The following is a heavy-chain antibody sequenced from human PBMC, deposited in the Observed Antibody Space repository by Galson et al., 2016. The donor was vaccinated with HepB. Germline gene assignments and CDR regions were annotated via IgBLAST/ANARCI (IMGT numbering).Heavy chain of an antibody. CDR3: AKDRCSVGNCHYDC. Sequence: ETLSLTCSVSGGAMRTFYWSWIRQSPGKGLEWIGYIYHSGTTYYNPSLKSRVTISIDTWNNKFSLKMTGMTASDTAVYFCAKDRCSVGNCHYDCWGQGTLVSVSS. CDR1: GGAMRTFY. D-gene: IGHD2-15*01. V-gene: IGHV4-4*08. J-gene: IGHJ4*02. CDR2: IYHSGTT.